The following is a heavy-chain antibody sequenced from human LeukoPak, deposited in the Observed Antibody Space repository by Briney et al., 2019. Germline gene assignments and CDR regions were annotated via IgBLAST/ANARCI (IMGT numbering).Heavy chain of an antibody. V-gene: IGHV1-69*04. CDR1: GGTFSSYA. Sequence: SVKVSCKASGGTFSSYAISWVRQAPGQGLEWMGRIIPIFGIANYAQKFQGRVTITTDKSTSTAYMELSSLRSEDTAVYYCARAQYSSSAFDYWGQGTLVTVSS. J-gene: IGHJ4*02. CDR2: IIPIFGIA. CDR3: ARAQYSSSAFDY. D-gene: IGHD6-6*01.